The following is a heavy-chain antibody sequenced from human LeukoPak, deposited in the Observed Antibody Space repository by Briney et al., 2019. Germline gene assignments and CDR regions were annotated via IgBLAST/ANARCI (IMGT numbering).Heavy chain of an antibody. Sequence: GRYLRLSCAASGVTFDDYAMHWVRQAPGKGLEWVSGISWNSGSIGYADSVKGRFTISRDNAKNSLYLQMNSLRAEDMALYYCAKVPDARQQLALYYFDYWGQGTLVTVSS. D-gene: IGHD6-13*01. V-gene: IGHV3-9*03. J-gene: IGHJ4*02. CDR3: AKVPDARQQLALYYFDY. CDR1: GVTFDDYA. CDR2: ISWNSGSI.